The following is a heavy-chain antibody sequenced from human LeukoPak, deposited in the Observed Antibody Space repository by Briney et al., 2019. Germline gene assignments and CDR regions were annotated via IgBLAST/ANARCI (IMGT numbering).Heavy chain of an antibody. Sequence: GGSLRLSCAASGFTFSSYSMNWVRQAPGKGLEWVSSISSSSSYIYYADSVKGRFTISRDNSKNSLYLQMNSLRAEDTAVYYCARDRLVGMATMISDYWGQGTLVTVSS. V-gene: IGHV3-21*01. CDR1: GFTFSSYS. D-gene: IGHD5-24*01. J-gene: IGHJ4*02. CDR3: ARDRLVGMATMISDY. CDR2: ISSSSSYI.